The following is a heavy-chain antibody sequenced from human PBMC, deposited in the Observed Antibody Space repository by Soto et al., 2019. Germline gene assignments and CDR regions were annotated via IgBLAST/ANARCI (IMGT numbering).Heavy chain of an antibody. V-gene: IGHV3-15*07. CDR1: GFTFSNAW. J-gene: IGHJ4*02. CDR2: IKSKTDGGTT. CDR3: TTDRYAVTTFPHFDY. D-gene: IGHD4-17*01. Sequence: EVQLVESGGGLVKPGGSLRLSCAASGFTFSNAWMNWFRQAPGKGLEWVGRIKSKTDGGTTDYAAPVKGRFTISRDDSKNTLYLQMNSLKTEDTAVYYCTTDRYAVTTFPHFDYWGQGTLVTVSS.